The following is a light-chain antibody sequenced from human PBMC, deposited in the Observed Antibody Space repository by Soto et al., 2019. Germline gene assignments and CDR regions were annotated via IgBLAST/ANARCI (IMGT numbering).Light chain of an antibody. V-gene: IGLV1-44*01. J-gene: IGLJ2*01. Sequence: QSVLTQPPSASGTPGQRVTISCSGSSSNIGRNPVNWYQQLPGTAPKLLIYRNNQRPSGVPDRFSASKSGTSASLDISGLESYDEADYDCAAWDDGLNGVVFGGGTKLTVL. CDR2: RNN. CDR1: SSNIGRNP. CDR3: AAWDDGLNGVV.